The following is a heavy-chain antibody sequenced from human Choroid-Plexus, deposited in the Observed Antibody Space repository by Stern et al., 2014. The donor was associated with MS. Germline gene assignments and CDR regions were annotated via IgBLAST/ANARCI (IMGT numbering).Heavy chain of an antibody. CDR2: VSYDGSNK. Sequence: VQLVESGGGVVQPGRPLRLSCVASGFTLGSCAMHWVRQAPGKGLEWVAGVSYDGSNKYYADSVKGRFTISRDNSQNTLYMQMSSLRPEDTAVYYCAKGRQYLTYFFDHWGQGSLVTVSS. CDR1: GFTLGSCA. D-gene: IGHD2/OR15-2a*01. V-gene: IGHV3-30*18. J-gene: IGHJ5*02. CDR3: AKGRQYLTYFFDH.